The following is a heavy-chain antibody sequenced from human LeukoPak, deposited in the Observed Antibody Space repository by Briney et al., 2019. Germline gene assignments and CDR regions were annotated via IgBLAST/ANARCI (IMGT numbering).Heavy chain of an antibody. CDR1: GGSISSGGYY. V-gene: IGHV4-31*03. CDR2: IYYSGST. Sequence: TSETLSLTCTVSGGSISSGGYYWSWIRQHPGKGLEWIGCIYYSGSTYYNPSLKSRVTISVDTSKNQFSLKLSSVTAADTAVYYCAFICSSTSCHHYYYYGMGVWGQGTTVTVSS. D-gene: IGHD2-2*01. CDR3: AFICSSTSCHHYYYYGMGV. J-gene: IGHJ6*02.